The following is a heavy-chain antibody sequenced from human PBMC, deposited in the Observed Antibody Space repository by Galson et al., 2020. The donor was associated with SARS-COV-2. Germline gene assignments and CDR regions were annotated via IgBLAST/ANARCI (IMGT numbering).Heavy chain of an antibody. J-gene: IGHJ5*02. V-gene: IGHV3-74*01. CDR2: INSDGSST. CDR1: GFTFSSYF. Sequence: GGSLRLSCAVSGFTFSSYFMHWVRQAPGKGLVWVSRINSDGSSTSYADSVKGRFTISRDNAKNTLYLQMNSLRADDTAVYYCARVTDCSGGSCYSWFDPWGQGTLVTVSS. D-gene: IGHD2-15*01. CDR3: ARVTDCSGGSCYSWFDP.